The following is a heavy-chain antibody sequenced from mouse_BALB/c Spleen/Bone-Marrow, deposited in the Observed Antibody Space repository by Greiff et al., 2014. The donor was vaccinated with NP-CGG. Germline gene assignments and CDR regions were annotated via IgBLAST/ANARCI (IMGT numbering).Heavy chain of an antibody. J-gene: IGHJ3*01. D-gene: IGHD1-1*01. V-gene: IGHV14-3*02. CDR1: GFNIKDTY. CDR3: ASYYYGSSLFAY. CDR2: IDPANGNT. Sequence: VQLKESGAELVKPGASVKLSCTASGFNIKDTYMHWVKQRPEQGLEWIGRIDPANGNTKYDPKFQGKATITADTSSNTAYLQLSSLTSEDTAVYYCASYYYGSSLFAYWGQGTLVTASA.